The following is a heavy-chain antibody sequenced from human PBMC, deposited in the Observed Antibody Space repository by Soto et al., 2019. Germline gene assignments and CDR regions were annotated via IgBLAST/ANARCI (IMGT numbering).Heavy chain of an antibody. CDR3: ASGGAGSGPFTWELPDH. CDR2: ITPFSGDV. J-gene: IGHJ4*02. V-gene: IGHV1-45*02. Sequence: QMQLVQSGAEVKKTGSSVTVSCKALGNTFSYRYLHWVRQAPGQALEWMGWITPFSGDVHYAQKFQERVTLTRDRSINTAYMRMGSLRSEDTAIYFCASGGAGSGPFTWELPDHWGQGTLVTVSS. CDR1: GNTFSYRY. D-gene: IGHD1-26*01.